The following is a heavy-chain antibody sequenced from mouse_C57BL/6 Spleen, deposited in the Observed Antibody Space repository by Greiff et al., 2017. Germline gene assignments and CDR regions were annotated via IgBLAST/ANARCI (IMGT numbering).Heavy chain of an antibody. D-gene: IGHD2-4*01. CDR1: GYTFTSYW. CDR2: IEPSDSET. Sequence: QVQLQQPGAELVRPGSSVKLSCKASGYTFTSYWMHWVKQRPIQGLEWIGNIEPSDSETHYNQKFKDKATLTVDKSSSTAYMQRSSLTSEDASVCYCARGYECDGGFAYWGQGTLVTVSA. V-gene: IGHV1-52*01. CDR3: ARGYECDGGFAY. J-gene: IGHJ3*01.